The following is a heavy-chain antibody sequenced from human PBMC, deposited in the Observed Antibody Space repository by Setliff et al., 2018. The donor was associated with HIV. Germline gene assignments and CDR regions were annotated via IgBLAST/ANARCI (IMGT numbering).Heavy chain of an antibody. CDR3: AREAYFFASGTYYFDS. V-gene: IGHV4-59*01. CDR2: IYYSGGT. CDR1: GGSISAYY. Sequence: SETLSLTCTVSGGSISAYYWSWIRQPPGKGLEWIGYIYYSGGTTYNPSLKSRVTISVDTSKNQFSLKLSSVTAADTALYFCAREAYFFASGTYYFDSWGQGTLVTVSS. D-gene: IGHD3-10*01. J-gene: IGHJ4*02.